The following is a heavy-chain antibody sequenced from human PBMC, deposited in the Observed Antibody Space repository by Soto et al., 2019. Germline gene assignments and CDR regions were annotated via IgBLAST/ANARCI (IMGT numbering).Heavy chain of an antibody. V-gene: IGHV4-61*05. Sequence: PSETLSLTCTVSGGSISSSSYYWSWIRQPPGKGLEWIGYIYYSGSTNYNPSLKSRVTISVDTSKNQFSLKLSSVTAADTAVYYCARQEYSSGPNLGMDVWGQGTTVTVSS. CDR1: GGSISSSSYY. D-gene: IGHD6-19*01. J-gene: IGHJ6*02. CDR2: IYYSGST. CDR3: ARQEYSSGPNLGMDV.